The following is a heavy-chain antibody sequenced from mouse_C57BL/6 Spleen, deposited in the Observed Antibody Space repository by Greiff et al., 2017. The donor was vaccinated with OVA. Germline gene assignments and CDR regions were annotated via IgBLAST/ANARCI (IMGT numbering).Heavy chain of an antibody. CDR3: ARGGGLPNYYAMDY. Sequence: EVNVVESGGGLVKPGGSLKLSCAASGFTFSSYAMSWVRQTPEKRLEWVATISDGGSYTYYPDNVKGRFTISRDNAKNNLYLQMSHLKSEDTAMYYCARGGGLPNYYAMDYWGQGTSVTVSS. J-gene: IGHJ4*01. D-gene: IGHD2-4*01. CDR2: ISDGGSYT. V-gene: IGHV5-4*03. CDR1: GFTFSSYA.